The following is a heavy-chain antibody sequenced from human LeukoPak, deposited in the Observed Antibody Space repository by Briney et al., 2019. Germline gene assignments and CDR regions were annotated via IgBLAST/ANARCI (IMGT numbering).Heavy chain of an antibody. CDR3: ARDPGIQLWSYYFDY. D-gene: IGHD5-18*01. Sequence: GSLRLSCAASGFTFSTYSMNWVRQAPGKGLEWVSSINRSGSYIFYADSVKGRFTISRDNTKNSLYPQMNSLRAEDTAVYYCARDPGIQLWSYYFDYWGPGTLVTVSS. CDR2: INRSGSYI. V-gene: IGHV3-21*01. CDR1: GFTFSTYS. J-gene: IGHJ4*02.